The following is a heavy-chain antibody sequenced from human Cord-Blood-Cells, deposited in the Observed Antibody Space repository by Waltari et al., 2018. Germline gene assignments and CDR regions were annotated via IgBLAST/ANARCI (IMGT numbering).Heavy chain of an antibody. J-gene: IGHJ5*02. CDR2: INHSGST. CDR1: GGSFSGYY. D-gene: IGHD2-2*01. CDR3: ARAHIVVVPAAINWFDP. Sequence: QVQLQQWGAGLLKPSETLSLTCAVYGGSFSGYYWSWIRQPPGKGLEWIGEINHSGSTNYNPSLKSRVTIAVDTSKTQFSLKLSSVTAADTAVYYCARAHIVVVPAAINWFDPWGQGTLVTVSS. V-gene: IGHV4-34*01.